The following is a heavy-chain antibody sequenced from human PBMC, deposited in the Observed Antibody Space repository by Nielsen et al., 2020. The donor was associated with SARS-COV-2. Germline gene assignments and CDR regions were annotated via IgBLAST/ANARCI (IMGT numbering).Heavy chain of an antibody. CDR3: ASGADSSSWYYYYMDV. J-gene: IGHJ6*03. D-gene: IGHD6-13*01. CDR1: GGSISSYY. V-gene: IGHV4-59*12. Sequence: SETLSLTCTVSGGSISSYYWSWIRQPPGKGLEWIGYIYYSGSTNYNPSLKSRVTISVDTSKNQFSLKLSSVTAADTAVYYCASGADSSSWYYYYMDVWGKGTTVTVSS. CDR2: IYYSGST.